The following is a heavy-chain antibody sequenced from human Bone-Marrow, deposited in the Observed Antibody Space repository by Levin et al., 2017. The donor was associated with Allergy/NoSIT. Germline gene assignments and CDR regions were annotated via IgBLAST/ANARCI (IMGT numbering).Heavy chain of an antibody. D-gene: IGHD5-12*01. J-gene: IGHJ3*02. V-gene: IGHV3-23*01. Sequence: GESLKISCAASGFTFSSYAMSWVRQAPGKGLEWVSAISGSGGSTYYADSVKGRFTISRDNSKNTLYLQMNSLRAEDTAVYYCAFAGLRHDAFDIWGQGTMVTVSS. CDR3: AFAGLRHDAFDI. CDR2: ISGSGGST. CDR1: GFTFSSYA.